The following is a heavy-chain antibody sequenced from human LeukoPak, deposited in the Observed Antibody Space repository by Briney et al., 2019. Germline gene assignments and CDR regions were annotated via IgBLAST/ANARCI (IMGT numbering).Heavy chain of an antibody. CDR3: AREAVWYYDSSGYSSFDY. CDR2: IIPIFGTA. CDR1: GGTFSSYA. V-gene: IGHV1-69*05. D-gene: IGHD3-22*01. Sequence: SVKVSCKASGGTFSSYAISWVRQAPGQGLEWMGGIIPIFGTANYALKFQGRVTITTDESTSTAYVELSSLRSEDTAVYYCAREAVWYYDSSGYSSFDYWGQGTLVTVSS. J-gene: IGHJ4*02.